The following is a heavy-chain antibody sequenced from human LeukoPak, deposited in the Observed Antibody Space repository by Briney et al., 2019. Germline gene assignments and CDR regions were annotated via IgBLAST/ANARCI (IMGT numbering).Heavy chain of an antibody. J-gene: IGHJ4*02. D-gene: IGHD5-12*01. CDR1: GGSMRTTSYF. Sequence: PSETLSLTCTVSGGSMRTTSYFWGWIRQPPGKGLEWMGSTYYSGSTYDNPSLKSRVTISIDRSKNQFSLKLTSVTAADTAVYYCGRQSNDYGVDFWGQGTLVTVSS. CDR3: GRQSNDYGVDF. V-gene: IGHV4-39*01. CDR2: TYYSGST.